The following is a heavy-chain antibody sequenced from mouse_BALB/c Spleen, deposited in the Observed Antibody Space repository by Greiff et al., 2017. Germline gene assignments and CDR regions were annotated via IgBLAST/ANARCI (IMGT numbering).Heavy chain of an antibody. V-gene: IGHV1-4*01. Sequence: QVHVKQSGAELVRPGASVKMSCKASGYTFTSYTMHWVKQRPGQGLEWIGYINPSSGYTNYNQKFKDKATLTADKSSSTAYMQLSSLTSEDSAVYYCTRSGGGDVYWYFDDWGAGTTVTVSS. CDR1: GYTFTSYT. CDR2: INPSSGYT. D-gene: IGHD1-1*02. CDR3: TRSGGGDVYWYFDD. J-gene: IGHJ1*01.